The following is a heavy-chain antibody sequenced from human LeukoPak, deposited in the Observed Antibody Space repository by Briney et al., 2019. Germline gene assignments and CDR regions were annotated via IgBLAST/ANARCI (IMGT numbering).Heavy chain of an antibody. CDR3: ARCLHYPYHYIDV. J-gene: IGHJ6*03. D-gene: IGHD5/OR15-5a*01. CDR1: GYSIRSGYY. CDR2: IYHSGST. Sequence: SETLSLTCTVSGYSIRSGYYWGWIRQPPGKGLEWIGSIYHSGSTYYNPSLKSRVTISVDTSKNQFSLKLSSVTAADTAVYYCARCLHYPYHYIDVWGKGTTVTVSS. V-gene: IGHV4-38-2*02.